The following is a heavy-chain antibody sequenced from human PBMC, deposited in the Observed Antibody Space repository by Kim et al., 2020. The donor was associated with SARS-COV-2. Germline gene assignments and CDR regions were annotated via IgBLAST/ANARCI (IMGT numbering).Heavy chain of an antibody. D-gene: IGHD1-26*01. J-gene: IGHJ5*02. CDR3: AKDLVGATSWFDP. V-gene: IGHV3-30*02. Sequence: YAESVKGRFTNSGDNSKNTLDLQMNSRRAEDTAIYYCAKDLVGATSWFDPWGQGTLVTVSS.